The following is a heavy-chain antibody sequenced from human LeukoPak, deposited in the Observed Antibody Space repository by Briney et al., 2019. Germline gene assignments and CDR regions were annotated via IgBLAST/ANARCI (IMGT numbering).Heavy chain of an antibody. CDR3: ARRGASTGGLDY. CDR1: GFTFSAYI. CDR2: ITTSTTTI. V-gene: IGHV3-48*01. Sequence: PPGGSLRLSCAASGFTFSAYIMNWVGQAPGKRLEWVSYITTSTTTIYYADSVKGRFTISRDNAKNSLYLQMNSLRAEDTAVYYCARRGASTGGLDYWGQGTLVTVSS. J-gene: IGHJ4*02. D-gene: IGHD1-1*01.